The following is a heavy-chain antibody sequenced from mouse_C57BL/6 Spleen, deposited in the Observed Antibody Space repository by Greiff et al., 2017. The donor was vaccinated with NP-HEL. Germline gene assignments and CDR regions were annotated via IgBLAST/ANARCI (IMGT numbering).Heavy chain of an antibody. J-gene: IGHJ4*01. D-gene: IGHD2-4*01. Sequence: EVKLMESGGGLVKPGGSLKLSCAASGFTFSSYAMSWVRQTPEKRLEWVATISDGGSYTYYPDNVKGRFTISRDNAKNNLYLQMSHLKSEDTAMYYGARRGLRREGHAMDYWGQGTSVTVSS. V-gene: IGHV5-4*03. CDR2: ISDGGSYT. CDR1: GFTFSSYA. CDR3: ARRGLRREGHAMDY.